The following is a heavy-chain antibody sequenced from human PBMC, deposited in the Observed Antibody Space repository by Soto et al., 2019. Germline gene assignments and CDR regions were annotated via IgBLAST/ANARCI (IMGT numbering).Heavy chain of an antibody. Sequence: ASVKVSCKASGYTFTSYDINWVRQATGQGLEWMGWMNPNSGNTGYAQKFQGRVTMTRNTSISTAYMELSSLRSEDTAVYYCARRPYSGYDHRYYFDYWGQGTLVTVSS. CDR3: ARRPYSGYDHRYYFDY. J-gene: IGHJ4*02. CDR1: GYTFTSYD. V-gene: IGHV1-8*01. D-gene: IGHD5-12*01. CDR2: MNPNSGNT.